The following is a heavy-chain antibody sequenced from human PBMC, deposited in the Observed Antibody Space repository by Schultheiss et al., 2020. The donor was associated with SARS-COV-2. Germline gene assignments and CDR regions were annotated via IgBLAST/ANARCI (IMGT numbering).Heavy chain of an antibody. J-gene: IGHJ4*02. CDR2: IYHSGST. CDR1: GYSISSGYY. V-gene: IGHV4-38-2*01. D-gene: IGHD6-19*01. Sequence: SETLSLTCAVSGYSISSGYYWGWIRQPPGKGLEWIGNIYHSGSTYYNPSLKSRVTISVDTSKNLFSLTLTSVTPADTAMYYCARVTNGWYNRPYDYWGQGTLVTVSS. CDR3: ARVTNGWYNRPYDY.